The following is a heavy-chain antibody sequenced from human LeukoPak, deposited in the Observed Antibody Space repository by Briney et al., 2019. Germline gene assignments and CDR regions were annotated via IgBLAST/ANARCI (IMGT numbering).Heavy chain of an antibody. V-gene: IGHV3-21*01. Sequence: GGSLRLSCAASGFTFSSYSMNWVRQAPGKGPEWVSSITSGSTYIYYADSVKGRFTISRDNAKNSLYLRMNSLRAEDTALYYCARVHGGFYYMDVWGKGTTVTVSS. D-gene: IGHD2-15*01. CDR3: ARVHGGFYYMDV. J-gene: IGHJ6*03. CDR1: GFTFSSYS. CDR2: ITSGSTYI.